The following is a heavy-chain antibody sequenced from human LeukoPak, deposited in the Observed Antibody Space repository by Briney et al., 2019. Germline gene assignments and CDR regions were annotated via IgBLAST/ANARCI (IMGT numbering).Heavy chain of an antibody. CDR2: IDYSGNT. Sequence: KASETLSLTCTVSGGSISGYYWNWIRQPPGKGLEWIAFIDYSGNTNYNPSLKSRVTISVDTSKNQFSLKLSSVTAADTAVYYCARERCTTTTCYFDYWGQGTLVTVSS. CDR1: GGSISGYY. J-gene: IGHJ4*02. D-gene: IGHD2-2*01. V-gene: IGHV4-59*01. CDR3: ARERCTTTTCYFDY.